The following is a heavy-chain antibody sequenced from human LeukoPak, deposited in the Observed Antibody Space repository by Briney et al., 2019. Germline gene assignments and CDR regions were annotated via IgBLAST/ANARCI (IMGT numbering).Heavy chain of an antibody. Sequence: GRSLRLSCAASGFTFSSYGMHWVRQAPGKGLEWVAVISYDGSNKYYADSVKGRFTISRDNSKNTLYLQMNSLRAEDTAVYYCAKALSKPELTYFDYWGQGTLVTVSS. CDR1: GFTFSSYG. D-gene: IGHD1-14*01. V-gene: IGHV3-30*18. CDR3: AKALSKPELTYFDY. J-gene: IGHJ4*02. CDR2: ISYDGSNK.